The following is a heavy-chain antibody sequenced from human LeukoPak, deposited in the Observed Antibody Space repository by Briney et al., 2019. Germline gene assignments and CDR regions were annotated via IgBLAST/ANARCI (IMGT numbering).Heavy chain of an antibody. CDR3: ARSSAYYNEADI. V-gene: IGHV1-46*01. CDR1: GYSFTSYY. J-gene: IGHJ3*02. Sequence: ASVKVSCKTSGYSFTSYYIHWVRQAPGQGLEWMGIINPSGGSTTYAQKFQGRLTMASDTSTSTVYMELSRLRSEDTAIYYCARSSAYYNEADIWGQGTMVTVSS. D-gene: IGHD1-26*01. CDR2: INPSGGST.